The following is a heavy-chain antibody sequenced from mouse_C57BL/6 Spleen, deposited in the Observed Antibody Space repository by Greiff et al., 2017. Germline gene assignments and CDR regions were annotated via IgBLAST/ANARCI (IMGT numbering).Heavy chain of an antibody. V-gene: IGHV1-50*01. CDR2: IDPSDSYT. D-gene: IGHD1-1*01. J-gene: IGHJ1*03. CDR1: GYTFTSYW. Sequence: QVQLQQPGAELVKPGASVKLSCKASGYTFTSYWMQWVKQRPGQGLEWIGEIDPSDSYTNYNQKFKGKATLTVDTSSSTAYMQLSSLTSEDSAVYYCARCPIYGSSPYWYFDVWGTGTTVTVSS. CDR3: ARCPIYGSSPYWYFDV.